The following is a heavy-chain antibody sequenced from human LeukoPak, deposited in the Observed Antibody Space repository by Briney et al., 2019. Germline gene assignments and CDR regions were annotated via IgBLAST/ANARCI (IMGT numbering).Heavy chain of an antibody. CDR3: ASWRQLGY. CDR2: IKEDGSEK. J-gene: IGHJ4*02. D-gene: IGHD6-13*01. V-gene: IGHV3-7*01. Sequence: GGSLRLSCAAPGFTLRNNWMSWVRQAPGKGLEWVANIKEDGSEKYNVDSVKGRLTISRDNARNSLYLQMNSLRAEDTSVYYCASWRQLGYWGQGTLVTVSS. CDR1: GFTLRNNW.